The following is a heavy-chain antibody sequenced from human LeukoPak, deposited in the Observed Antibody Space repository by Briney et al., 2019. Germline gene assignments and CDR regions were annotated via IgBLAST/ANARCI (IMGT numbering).Heavy chain of an antibody. CDR2: INGDGRNI. J-gene: IGHJ4*02. V-gene: IGHV3-74*01. CDR1: GFTFSSYW. Sequence: PGGSLRLSCVASGFTFSSYWMHWVRQDPRKGLVWVSRINGDGRNINYADSVRGRFTISRDNSKNSLYLQMNSLRAEDTALYYCAKDHSKALRRRKGYDSSGYTTSQFDYWGQGTLVTVSS. CDR3: AKDHSKALRRRKGYDSSGYTTSQFDY. D-gene: IGHD3-22*01.